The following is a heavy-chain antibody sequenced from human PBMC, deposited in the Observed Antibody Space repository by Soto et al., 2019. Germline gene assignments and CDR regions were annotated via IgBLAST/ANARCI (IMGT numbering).Heavy chain of an antibody. CDR1: GVVFRNYW. CDR2: INQDGSGR. V-gene: IGHV3-7*01. Sequence: EVQLVESGGGLVQPGGSLRLSYAASGVVFRNYWMSWVRRAPGKGLEWLANINQDGSGRYHADSVKGRFTISRDNAENSLFLQMNGLRVEDTAVYYCAAIDHGSESWGQGTLVTVSS. CDR3: AAIDHGSES. D-gene: IGHD2-2*02. J-gene: IGHJ5*02.